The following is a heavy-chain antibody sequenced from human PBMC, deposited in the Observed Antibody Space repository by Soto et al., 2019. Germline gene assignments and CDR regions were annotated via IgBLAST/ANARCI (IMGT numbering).Heavy chain of an antibody. V-gene: IGHV1-69*13. CDR3: AKTPPRTTATAYYFDY. J-gene: IGHJ4*02. CDR1: GDTFSSCA. D-gene: IGHD4-17*01. Sequence: ASVKVSCKASGDTFSSCAISWVRQAPGQGLEWMGGIIPIFATTNYAQKFQGRVTITADESTNTVYMELSSLRSEDTAVYYCAKTPPRTTATAYYFDYWGQGTLVTVSS. CDR2: IIPIFATT.